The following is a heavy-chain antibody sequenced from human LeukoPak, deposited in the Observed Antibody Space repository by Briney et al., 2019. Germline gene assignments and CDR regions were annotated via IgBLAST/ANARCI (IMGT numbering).Heavy chain of an antibody. Sequence: GGSLTLSCAPSGFPFSSYGVSGVRQPPGKGREGVSGISGSGGRTDYADSVKGRFIISRDNAKNTLFLQMNSLRAEDTAVYYCAKGSREWELLDAFDIWGQGTMVTVSS. J-gene: IGHJ3*02. CDR2: ISGSGGRT. V-gene: IGHV3-23*01. CDR3: AKGSREWELLDAFDI. D-gene: IGHD1-26*01. CDR1: GFPFSSYG.